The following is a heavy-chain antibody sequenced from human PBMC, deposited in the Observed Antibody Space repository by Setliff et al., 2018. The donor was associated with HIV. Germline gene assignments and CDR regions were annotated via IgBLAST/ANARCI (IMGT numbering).Heavy chain of an antibody. CDR1: GFTFSNAW. CDR3: ARDGVATVTTEGTDDAFDI. J-gene: IGHJ3*02. V-gene: IGHV3-15*01. D-gene: IGHD4-17*01. Sequence: GGSLRLSCAASGFTFSNAWMSWVRQAPGKGLEWVGHIKSKTDGGTTDYAAPVKGRFTISRDDSKNTLYLQMNSLKTEDTAVYYCARDGVATVTTEGTDDAFDIWGQGTMVTVSS. CDR2: IKSKTDGGTT.